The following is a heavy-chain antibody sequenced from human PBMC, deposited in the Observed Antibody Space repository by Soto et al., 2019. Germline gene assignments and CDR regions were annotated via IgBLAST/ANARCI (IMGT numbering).Heavy chain of an antibody. D-gene: IGHD5-12*01. Sequence: GGSLRLSCAASGFTFSSYWMHWVRQAPGKGLVWVSRINSDGSSTSYADSVKGRFTISRGNAKNTLYLQMNSLRAEDTAVYYCAREVDGYNYNWFDPWGQGTLVTVSS. J-gene: IGHJ5*02. CDR2: INSDGSST. V-gene: IGHV3-74*01. CDR1: GFTFSSYW. CDR3: AREVDGYNYNWFDP.